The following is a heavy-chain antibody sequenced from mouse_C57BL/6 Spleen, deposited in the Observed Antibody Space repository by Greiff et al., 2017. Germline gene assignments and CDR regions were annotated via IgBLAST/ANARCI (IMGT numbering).Heavy chain of an antibody. CDR2: IDPSDSYT. CDR3: ARGGNTTVVDHWYFDV. J-gene: IGHJ1*03. V-gene: IGHV1-69*01. Sequence: VQLQQPGAELVMPGASVKLSCKASGYTFTSYWMHWVKQRPGQGLEWIGEIDPSDSYTNYNQKFKGKSTLTVDKSSSTAYMQLSSLTSEDSAVYYCARGGNTTVVDHWYFDVLGTGTTVTVSS. CDR1: GYTFTSYW. D-gene: IGHD1-1*01.